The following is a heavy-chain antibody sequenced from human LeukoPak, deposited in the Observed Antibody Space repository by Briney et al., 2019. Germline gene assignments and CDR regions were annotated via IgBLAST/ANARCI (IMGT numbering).Heavy chain of an antibody. Sequence: GGYLRLSCAASGFTVSSNYMSSVRQAPGTGLGWVSVIYSGGSTYYADSVKGRFTISRHNSKNTLYLQMNSLRAEDTAVYYCARDGTAIRFLEWGAYYYYGMDVWGQGTTVTVSS. CDR1: GFTVSSNY. D-gene: IGHD3-3*01. CDR2: IYSGGST. V-gene: IGHV3-53*04. J-gene: IGHJ6*02. CDR3: ARDGTAIRFLEWGAYYYYGMDV.